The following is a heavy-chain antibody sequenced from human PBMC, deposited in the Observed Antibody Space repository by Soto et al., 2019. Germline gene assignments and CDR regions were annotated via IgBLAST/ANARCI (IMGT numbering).Heavy chain of an antibody. CDR3: ARESAAMVRGVIRAEYYYYGMDV. V-gene: IGHV1-69*13. J-gene: IGHJ6*02. CDR2: IIPIFGTA. D-gene: IGHD3-10*01. Sequence: GASVKVSCKASGGTFSSYAISWVRQAPGQGLEWMGGIIPIFGTANYAQKFQGRVTITADESTSTAYMELSSLRSEDTAVYYCARESAAMVRGVIRAEYYYYGMDVWGQGTTVTVSS. CDR1: GGTFSSYA.